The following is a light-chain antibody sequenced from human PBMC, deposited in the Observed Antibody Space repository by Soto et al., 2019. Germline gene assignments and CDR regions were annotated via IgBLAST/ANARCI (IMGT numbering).Light chain of an antibody. J-gene: IGKJ2*01. Sequence: EIVMTQSPATLSVSPGERATLSCRASQSVSSNLAWYQQKPGQAPRLHIYGASTRATGIPARFSGSGSGTEFTLTISNLQSEDFAVYYCQQYNNWPPYTFGQGTKLEIK. V-gene: IGKV3-15*01. CDR1: QSVSSN. CDR3: QQYNNWPPYT. CDR2: GAS.